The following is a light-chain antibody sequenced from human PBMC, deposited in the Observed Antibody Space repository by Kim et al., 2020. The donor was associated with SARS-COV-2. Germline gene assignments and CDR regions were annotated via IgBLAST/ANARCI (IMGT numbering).Light chain of an antibody. CDR1: KLGDKY. CDR3: QTWDSSTAV. V-gene: IGLV3-1*01. J-gene: IGLJ2*01. CDR2: QDI. Sequence: SYELTQPPSVSVSPGQTASITCSGDKLGDKYVCWFQQKSGQSPVLVIHQDIKRPSGIPERFSGSNSGNTATLTISGTQAMDEADYYCQTWDSSTAVFGGGTQLTVL.